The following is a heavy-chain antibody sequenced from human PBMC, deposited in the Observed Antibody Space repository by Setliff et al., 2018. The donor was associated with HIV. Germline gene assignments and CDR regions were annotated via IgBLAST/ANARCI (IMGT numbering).Heavy chain of an antibody. CDR2: INPNNGGT. J-gene: IGHJ1*01. CDR1: GYTFTGYY. V-gene: IGHV1-2*02. Sequence: GASVKVSCKASGYTFTGYYMHWVRQAPGQGLEWMGWINPNNGGTNYAQKFQGRVTMTRGTSISTAYMELSRLRSDDTAVYYCARDYYDSSGQYFQNWGQGTLVTVSS. D-gene: IGHD3-22*01. CDR3: ARDYYDSSGQYFQN.